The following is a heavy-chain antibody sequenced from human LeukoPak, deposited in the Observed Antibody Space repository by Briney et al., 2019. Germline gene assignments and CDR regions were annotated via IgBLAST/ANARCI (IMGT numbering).Heavy chain of an antibody. D-gene: IGHD2-2*01. CDR2: IYHSGST. Sequence: PSETLSLTCTVSGGSISSGGYYWSWIRQPPGKGLEWIGDIYHSGSTNYNPSLKSRVTISVDRSKNQFSLKLSSVTAADTAVYYCARRPIVVVPAASHSFDYWGQGILVAVSS. J-gene: IGHJ4*02. CDR3: ARRPIVVVPAASHSFDY. V-gene: IGHV4-30-2*01. CDR1: GGSISSGGYY.